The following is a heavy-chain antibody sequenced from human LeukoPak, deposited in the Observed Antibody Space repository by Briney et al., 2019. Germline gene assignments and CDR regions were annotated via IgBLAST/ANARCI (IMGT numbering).Heavy chain of an antibody. D-gene: IGHD5-24*01. CDR2: INPNSGGT. Sequence: ASVKVSCKASGYTFTGYYMHWVRQAPGQGLEWMGWINPNSGGTNYAQKFQGRVTMTRDTSISTAYMELSRLRSDDTAVYYCAKDGLGRATIREFDHWGQGTLATVSS. CDR3: AKDGLGRATIREFDH. J-gene: IGHJ4*02. CDR1: GYTFTGYY. V-gene: IGHV1-2*02.